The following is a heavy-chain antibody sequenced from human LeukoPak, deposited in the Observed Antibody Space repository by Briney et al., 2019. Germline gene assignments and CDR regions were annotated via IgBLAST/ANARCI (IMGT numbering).Heavy chain of an antibody. V-gene: IGHV4-61*02. J-gene: IGHJ5*02. Sequence: SETLSLTCTVSGGSISSGSYYWNWIRQPAGKGLEWIGRIYTRGATNYNPSLESRVTMLVDSSRNQLSLKLTSVTAADTAVYYCARDNCDSTRRPGRFDPWGQGTLVTVSS. CDR2: IYTRGAT. D-gene: IGHD2-2*01. CDR1: GGSISSGSYY. CDR3: ARDNCDSTRRPGRFDP.